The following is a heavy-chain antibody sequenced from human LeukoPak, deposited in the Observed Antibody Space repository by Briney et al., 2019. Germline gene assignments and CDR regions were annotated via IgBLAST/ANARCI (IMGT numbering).Heavy chain of an antibody. J-gene: IGHJ4*02. CDR2: INHSGST. CDR1: GGSFSGYY. V-gene: IGHV4-34*01. CDR3: ARHWTYYDYVWGSYRPYYFDY. D-gene: IGHD3-16*02. Sequence: PSETLSLTCAVYGGSFSGYYWSWIRQPPGKGLEWIGEINHSGSTNYNPSLKSRVTISVDTSKNQFSLKLSSVTAADTAVYYCARHWTYYDYVWGSYRPYYFDYWGQGTLVTVSS.